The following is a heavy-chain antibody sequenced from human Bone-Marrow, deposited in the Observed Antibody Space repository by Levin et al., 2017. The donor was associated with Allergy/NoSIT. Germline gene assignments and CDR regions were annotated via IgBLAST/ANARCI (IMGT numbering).Heavy chain of an antibody. CDR1: GFTFSGTS. J-gene: IGHJ4*02. V-gene: IGHV3-30-3*01. CDR2: ISRDGIDK. CDR3: VRDGYRGGY. D-gene: IGHD5-12*01. Sequence: LSLTCAASGFTFSGTSMHWVRQAPGKGLEWVAVISRDGIDKDYSDSVKGRFTISRDNSKNTLYVQMNRLRVEDTGVYYCVRDGYRGGYWGQGTLLTVSS.